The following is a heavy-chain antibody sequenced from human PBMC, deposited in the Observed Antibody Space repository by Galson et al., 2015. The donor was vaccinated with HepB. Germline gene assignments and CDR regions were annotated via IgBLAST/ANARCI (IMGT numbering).Heavy chain of an antibody. CDR2: ISAGGTK. J-gene: IGHJ6*02. CDR3: ARNPASYDYYNMDV. CDR1: GFSFMSHS. D-gene: IGHD3-16*01. V-gene: IGHV3-48*01. Sequence: SLRLSCAASGFSFMSHSMNWVRHSPGKGLEWLSDISAGGTKYYADAAGGRLTIFSENDKKTMDLHMSSLRVEDTAVYYCARNPASYDYYNMDVWGQGTTVTVSS.